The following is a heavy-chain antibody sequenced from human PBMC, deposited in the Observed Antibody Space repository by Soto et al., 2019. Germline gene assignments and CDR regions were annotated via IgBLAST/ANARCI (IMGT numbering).Heavy chain of an antibody. J-gene: IGHJ4*02. V-gene: IGHV3-11*06. CDR3: AKEYGRLDY. Sequence: GSLRLSCAASGFTFSDYYMSWIRQAPGKGLEWVSYISSSSGYTNYADSVKGRFTISRDNAKNSLYLQMNSLRAEDTAVYYCAKEYGRLDYWGQGTLVTVSS. D-gene: IGHD4-17*01. CDR2: ISSSSGYT. CDR1: GFTFSDYY.